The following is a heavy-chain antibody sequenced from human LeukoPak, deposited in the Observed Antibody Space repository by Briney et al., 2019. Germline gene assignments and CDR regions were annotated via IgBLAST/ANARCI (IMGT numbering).Heavy chain of an antibody. CDR3: ARGGSKGTYYYDSSGYYYDWFEP. J-gene: IGHJ5*02. Sequence: SETLSLTCTVSGGSISSYYWSWIRQPAGKGLEWIGRIYTSGSTNHNPSLKSRVTMSVDTSKNQFSLKLSSVTAADTAVYYCARGGSKGTYYYDSSGYYYDWFEPWGQGTLVTVSS. CDR1: GGSISSYY. V-gene: IGHV4-4*07. D-gene: IGHD3-22*01. CDR2: IYTSGST.